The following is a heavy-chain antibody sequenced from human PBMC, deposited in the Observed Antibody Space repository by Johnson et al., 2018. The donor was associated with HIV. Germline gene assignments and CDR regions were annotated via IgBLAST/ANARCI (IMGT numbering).Heavy chain of an antibody. Sequence: VQLVESGGGLEQPGRSLRLSCAASGFTFDDYAMHWVRQPPGKGLEWVSGISWNSGTIDYEDSVKGRFTISRDNSKNTLYLQMNSLGAEDTAVYYCAKGSTVVDDAFDIWGQGTMVTVSS. CDR1: GFTFDDYA. J-gene: IGHJ3*02. D-gene: IGHD4-23*01. V-gene: IGHV3-9*01. CDR2: ISWNSGTI. CDR3: AKGSTVVDDAFDI.